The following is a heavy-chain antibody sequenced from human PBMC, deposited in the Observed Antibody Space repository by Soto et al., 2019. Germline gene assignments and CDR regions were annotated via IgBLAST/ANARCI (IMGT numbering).Heavy chain of an antibody. CDR2: FSDGGRP. CDR1: GFSFSSYA. V-gene: IGHV3-23*01. Sequence: QLLESGGGLVQPGGSLRLSCEASGFSFSSYARSWVRQAPGKGLEWVSTFSDGGRPNYADSVKGRFTIAKDTSKNTLRLHASSLSAEDTSVYYCAKESMPQHYGDTLFDYWGQGTRVTVSS. J-gene: IGHJ4*02. D-gene: IGHD4-17*01. CDR3: AKESMPQHYGDTLFDY.